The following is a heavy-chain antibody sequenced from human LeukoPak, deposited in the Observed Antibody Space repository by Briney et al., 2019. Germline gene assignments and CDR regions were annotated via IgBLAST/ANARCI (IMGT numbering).Heavy chain of an antibody. Sequence: GGSLRLSCAASGFTLSSYWMHWVRQAPGKGLVWVSRIKSDGRTNYADSVKGRFTISRDNAKNSLYLQMNSLRVEDTAVYYCARDTSDGNFDYWGQGTLVTVSS. J-gene: IGHJ4*02. CDR1: GFTLSSYW. CDR3: ARDTSDGNFDY. V-gene: IGHV3-74*01. CDR2: IKSDGRT. D-gene: IGHD2-15*01.